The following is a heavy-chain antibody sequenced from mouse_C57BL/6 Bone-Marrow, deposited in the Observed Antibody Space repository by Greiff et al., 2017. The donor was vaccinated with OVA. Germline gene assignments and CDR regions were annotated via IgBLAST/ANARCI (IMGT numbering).Heavy chain of an antibody. CDR2: IYPGSGNT. CDR3: ASPDDYYAWFAY. Sequence: VQLQESGAELVRPGASVKLSCKASGYTFTDYYINWVKQRPGQGLEWIARIYPGSGNTNYNEKFKGKATLTAEKSSSTAYMQLSSLTSEDSAVYVCASPDDYYAWFAYWGKGTLVTVSA. V-gene: IGHV1-76*01. CDR1: GYTFTDYY. J-gene: IGHJ3*01. D-gene: IGHD2-3*01.